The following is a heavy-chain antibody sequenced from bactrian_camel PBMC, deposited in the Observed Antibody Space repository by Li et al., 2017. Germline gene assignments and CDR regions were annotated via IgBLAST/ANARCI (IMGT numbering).Heavy chain of an antibody. V-gene: IGHV3S63*01. D-gene: IGHD2*01. Sequence: VQLVESGGGSVQAGGSLRLSCAFDAYTPANVRMAWFRQAPGKEREGVACIATGSGNTYYADSVKGRFTISQDNAKNTVYLQMNSLKPEDTAMYYCAARGPYCYTKLSVRDFTYWGQGTQVTVS. CDR1: AYTPANVR. CDR2: IATGSGNT. J-gene: IGHJ6*01. CDR3: AARGPYCYTKLSVRDFTY.